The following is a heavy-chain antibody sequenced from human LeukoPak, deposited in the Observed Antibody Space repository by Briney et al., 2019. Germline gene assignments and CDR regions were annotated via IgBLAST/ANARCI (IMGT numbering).Heavy chain of an antibody. V-gene: IGHV3-48*04. CDR3: AELGITMIGGV. CDR2: ISSSGSTI. CDR1: GLIFNNAW. D-gene: IGHD3-10*02. Sequence: GGSLRLSCAASGLIFNNAWMTWVRQAPGKGLEWVSYISSSGSTIYYADSVKGRFTISRDNAKNSLYLQMNSLRAEDTAVYYCAELGITMIGGVWGKGTTVTISS. J-gene: IGHJ6*04.